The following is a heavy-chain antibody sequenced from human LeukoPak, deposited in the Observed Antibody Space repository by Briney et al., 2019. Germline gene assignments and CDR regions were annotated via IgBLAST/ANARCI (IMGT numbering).Heavy chain of an antibody. Sequence: LPGGSLRLSCAASGFTFSSYSMNWVRQAPGKGLEWVSYISSSSSTIYYADSVKGRFTISRDNAKNSLYLQMNSLRAEDTAVYYCARDSGWLNDYWGQGTLVTVSS. V-gene: IGHV3-48*01. J-gene: IGHJ4*02. CDR2: ISSSSSTI. CDR3: ARDSGWLNDY. D-gene: IGHD6-19*01. CDR1: GFTFSSYS.